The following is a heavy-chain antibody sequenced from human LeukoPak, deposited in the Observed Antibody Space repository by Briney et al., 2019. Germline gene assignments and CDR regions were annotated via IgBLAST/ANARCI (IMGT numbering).Heavy chain of an antibody. D-gene: IGHD4-11*01. V-gene: IGHV1-8*03. Sequence: ASVKVSCKASGYTFTSYDINWVRQATGQGLEWMGWMNPNSGNTGYAQKFQGRVTITRNTSISTAYMELSSLRSEDTAVYYCARGRDYSNYHLDYWGQGTLVTVSS. J-gene: IGHJ4*02. CDR1: GYTFTSYD. CDR3: ARGRDYSNYHLDY. CDR2: MNPNSGNT.